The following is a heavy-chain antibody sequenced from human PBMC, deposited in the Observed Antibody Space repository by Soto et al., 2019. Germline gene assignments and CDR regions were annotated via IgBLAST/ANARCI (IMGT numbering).Heavy chain of an antibody. CDR3: ARHYYGSGSYLPTFDY. D-gene: IGHD3-10*01. CDR1: GGSISSTTYF. V-gene: IGHV4-39*01. CDR2: ISYSGST. Sequence: SETLSLTCIVSGGSISSTTYFWGWIRQPPGKGLEWIGSISYSGSTFYNPSLKSRVTISVETSKNQFSPKLSSMTAADTAVYYCARHYYGSGSYLPTFDYWGQGTLVTVSS. J-gene: IGHJ4*02.